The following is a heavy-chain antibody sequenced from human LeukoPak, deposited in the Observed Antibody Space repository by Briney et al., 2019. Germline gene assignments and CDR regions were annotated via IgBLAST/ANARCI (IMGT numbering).Heavy chain of an antibody. J-gene: IGHJ4*02. CDR2: IIPIFGTA. CDR3: ASEGGANSGPFDY. CDR1: GGTFSSYA. V-gene: IGHV1-69*05. Sequence: SVKVSCKASGGTFSSYAISWVRQAPGQGLEWMGGIIPIFGTANYAQKFQGRVTITTDESTSTAYMELSSLRSEDTAVYYCASEGGANSGPFDYWGQGTLITVSS. D-gene: IGHD4-23*01.